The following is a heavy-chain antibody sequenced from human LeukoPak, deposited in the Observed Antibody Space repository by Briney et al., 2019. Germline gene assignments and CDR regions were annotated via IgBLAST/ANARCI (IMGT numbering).Heavy chain of an antibody. Sequence: SETLSLTCTVSGGSISSSSYYWGWIRQPPGKGLEWIGSIYYSGSTYYNPSLKSRVTISVDTSKNQFSLKPSSVTAADTAVYYCARDPQGIVVVPAAYGMDVWGQGTTVTVSS. CDR3: ARDPQGIVVVPAAYGMDV. D-gene: IGHD2-2*01. CDR1: GGSISSSSYY. V-gene: IGHV4-39*07. CDR2: IYYSGST. J-gene: IGHJ6*02.